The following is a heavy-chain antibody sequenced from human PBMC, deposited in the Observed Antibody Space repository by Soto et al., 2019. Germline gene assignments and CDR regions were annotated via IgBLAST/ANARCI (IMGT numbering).Heavy chain of an antibody. CDR2: ISYDGSNK. CDR1: GFTFSSYA. D-gene: IGHD7-27*01. Sequence: QVQLVESGGGVVQPGWSLRLSCAASGFTFSSYAMHWVRQAPGKGLEWVAVISYDGSNKYYADSVKGRFTISRDNSKNTPYLQMNSLRAEDTAVYYCARPPVSEDRTGARYFDLWGRGTLVTVSS. V-gene: IGHV3-30-3*01. CDR3: ARPPVSEDRTGARYFDL. J-gene: IGHJ2*01.